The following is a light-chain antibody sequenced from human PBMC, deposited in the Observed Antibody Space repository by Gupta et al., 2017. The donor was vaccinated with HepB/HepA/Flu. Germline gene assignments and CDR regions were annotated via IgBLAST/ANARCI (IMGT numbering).Light chain of an antibody. CDR2: EVS. CDR3: MQGTHWPYT. Sequence: DAVMTQSPLSLSVTLGQPASISCRSSQSLVFSDGNTNLNWFQQRPGKSPSSLIYEVSNRCSRVTDRICTSRSGTNFSLRISSVEADDDGVYYCMQGTHWPYTFGQGTKLEIK. J-gene: IGKJ2*01. V-gene: IGKV2-30*01. CDR1: QSLVFSDGNTN.